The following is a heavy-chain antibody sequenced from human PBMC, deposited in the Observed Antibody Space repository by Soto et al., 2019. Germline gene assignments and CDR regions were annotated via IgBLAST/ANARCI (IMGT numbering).Heavy chain of an antibody. V-gene: IGHV6-1*01. CDR1: GDSVSSNSAG. J-gene: IGHJ4*01. CDR3: ARGEQYSGRIFDY. CDR2: TYYRSKWYY. Sequence: SQTLSLTCAITGDSVSSNSAGWSWVRQSPSRGLEWLGRTYYRSKWYYGYAVSVRGRITINPGTSKNQCSLQLNSVTPEDTAVYFCARGEQYSGRIFDYWGQGTLVTVSS. D-gene: IGHD1-26*01.